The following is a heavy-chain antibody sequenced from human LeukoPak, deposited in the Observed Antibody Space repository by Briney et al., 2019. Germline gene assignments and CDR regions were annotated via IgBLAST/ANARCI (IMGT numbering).Heavy chain of an antibody. V-gene: IGHV4-59*01. J-gene: IGHJ6*02. Sequence: PSETLSLTCTVSGGSISSYYWSWIRQPPGKGLEWIGYIYYSGSTNYNPSLKSRVTISVDTSKNQFSLKLSSVTAADTAVYYCARGRGVVPAASIYYYYGMDVWGQGTTVTVSS. D-gene: IGHD2-2*01. CDR2: IYYSGST. CDR1: GGSISSYY. CDR3: ARGRGVVPAASIYYYYGMDV.